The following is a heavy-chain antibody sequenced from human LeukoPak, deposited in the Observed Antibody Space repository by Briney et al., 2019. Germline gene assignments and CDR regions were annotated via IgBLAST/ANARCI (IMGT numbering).Heavy chain of an antibody. Sequence: GGSLRLSCAASGFPFGSYAMSWVRQTPGKSLEWVSIITNIGVTTYYADSVRGRFTISRDNSKNILYLQMNSLTAEDTAVYYCVKLSSGSGSKFGFDAWGQGTLVTVSS. J-gene: IGHJ4*02. CDR3: VKLSSGSGSKFGFDA. D-gene: IGHD6-19*01. V-gene: IGHV3-23*01. CDR1: GFPFGSYA. CDR2: ITNIGVTT.